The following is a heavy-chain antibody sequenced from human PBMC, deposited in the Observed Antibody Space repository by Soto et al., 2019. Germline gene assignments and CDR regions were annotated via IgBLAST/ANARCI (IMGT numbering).Heavy chain of an antibody. J-gene: IGHJ3*02. D-gene: IGHD3-22*01. Sequence: ASVKVSCKASGYTFTSYGISWVRQAPGQGLEWMGWISAYNGNTNYAQKLQGRVTMTTDTSTSTAYMELRSLRSDDTAVYYCARGRGLDYYDSSGYCYGAFDIWGQGTMVTVPS. CDR1: GYTFTSYG. CDR3: ARGRGLDYYDSSGYCYGAFDI. V-gene: IGHV1-18*01. CDR2: ISAYNGNT.